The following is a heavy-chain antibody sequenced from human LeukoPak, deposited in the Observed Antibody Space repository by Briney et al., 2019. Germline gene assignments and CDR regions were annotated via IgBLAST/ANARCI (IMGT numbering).Heavy chain of an antibody. J-gene: IGHJ6*04. CDR3: ARNSSDWYGYMDV. D-gene: IGHD6-19*01. Sequence: ASVKVSCKASGYTFNSYGISWVRRAPGQGLEWMGWISTYNGYANYAQRLQGRVTMTTETSTSTAYMELRSLRSDDTAVYYCARNSSDWYGYMDVWGKGTTVTVSS. V-gene: IGHV1-18*01. CDR2: ISTYNGYA. CDR1: GYTFNSYG.